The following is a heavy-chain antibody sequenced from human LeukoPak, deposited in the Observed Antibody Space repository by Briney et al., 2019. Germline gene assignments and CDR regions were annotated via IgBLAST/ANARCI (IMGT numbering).Heavy chain of an antibody. CDR1: GFTVRSNY. V-gene: IGHV3-53*01. Sequence: GGSLRLSCAASGFTVRSNYMSWVRQPPGKGLEWVSVIYSTGSTYYAASVKGRFTISRDNSKSTLYLQMNSLRGEDTAVYYCARGSSSGFELDYWGQGTLVTVSS. D-gene: IGHD6-19*01. J-gene: IGHJ4*02. CDR3: ARGSSSGFELDY. CDR2: IYSTGST.